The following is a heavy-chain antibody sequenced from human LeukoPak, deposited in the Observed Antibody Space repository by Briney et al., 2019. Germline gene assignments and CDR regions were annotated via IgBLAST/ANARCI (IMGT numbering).Heavy chain of an antibody. CDR2: IYTSGST. Sequence: PSETLSLTCTVSGGSISSYYWSWIRQPAGKGLEWIGRIYTSGSTYHNPSPKSRVTISVDMSKSQFSLKLSSVTAADTAIYYCARQLGSPGDHWGQGTLVTVSS. CDR3: ARQLGSPGDH. V-gene: IGHV4-4*07. CDR1: GGSISSYY. J-gene: IGHJ5*02. D-gene: IGHD5-24*01.